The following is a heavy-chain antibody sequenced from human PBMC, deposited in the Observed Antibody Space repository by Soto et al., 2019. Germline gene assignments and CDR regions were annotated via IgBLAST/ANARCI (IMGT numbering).Heavy chain of an antibody. J-gene: IGHJ4*02. CDR3: ARGSFDWFPYFDY. CDR1: GYTFTSFA. D-gene: IGHD3-9*01. CDR2: INAGNGNT. V-gene: IGHV1-3*01. Sequence: QVQLLQSGAAVKKPGASVKISCKASGYTFTSFAMHWVRQAPGQRLEWMGWINAGNGNTKYSHSFKGRFTITGDTSASTAYMELGSLRPEDTAVYYCARGSFDWFPYFDYWAQGTLVTVSS.